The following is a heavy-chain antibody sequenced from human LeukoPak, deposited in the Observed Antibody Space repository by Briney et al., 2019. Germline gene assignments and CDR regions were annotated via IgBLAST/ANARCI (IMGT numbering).Heavy chain of an antibody. D-gene: IGHD3-22*01. CDR2: INTGGGT. Sequence: GGSLRLSCEASGFTFSNYDMHRVRQTTGKGVEWVSLINTGGGTFYPDSVKGRFTISRENAKNSLYLQMNSLTVDDTAVYYCAREAFTDSTGYYFSPLDTWGQGTMVTVSS. CDR1: GFTFSNYD. CDR3: AREAFTDSTGYYFSPLDT. J-gene: IGHJ3*02. V-gene: IGHV3-13*01.